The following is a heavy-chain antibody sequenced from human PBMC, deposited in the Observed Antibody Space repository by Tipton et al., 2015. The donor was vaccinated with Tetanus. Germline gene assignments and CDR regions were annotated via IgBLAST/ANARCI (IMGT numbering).Heavy chain of an antibody. CDR3: ARGQGRGAGGWNYFGY. D-gene: IGHD1-26*01. CDR2: IYNSGST. Sequence: TLSLTCTVSGGSISSGGYYWSWIRQHPGKGLEWIVDIYNSGSTYYNPSLKSRVTILVDTAKNQFFLKLKSVTAADTAVYYCARGQGRGAGGWNYFGYWGQGSLVTVSS. J-gene: IGHJ4*02. CDR1: GGSISSGGYY. V-gene: IGHV4-31*03.